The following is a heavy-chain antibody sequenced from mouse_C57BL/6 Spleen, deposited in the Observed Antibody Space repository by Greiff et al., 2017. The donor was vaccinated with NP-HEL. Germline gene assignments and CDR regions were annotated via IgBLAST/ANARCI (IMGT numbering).Heavy chain of an antibody. CDR1: GFSLSTFGMG. Sequence: QVQLKESGPGILQPSQTLSLTCSFSGFSLSTFGMGVGWIRQPSGKGLEWLAHIWWDDDKYYNPALKSRLTISKDTSKNQVFRKIANVDTADTATYYCARMLPLNYFDYWGQGTTLTVSS. D-gene: IGHD2-12*01. CDR3: ARMLPLNYFDY. CDR2: IWWDDDK. V-gene: IGHV8-8*01. J-gene: IGHJ2*01.